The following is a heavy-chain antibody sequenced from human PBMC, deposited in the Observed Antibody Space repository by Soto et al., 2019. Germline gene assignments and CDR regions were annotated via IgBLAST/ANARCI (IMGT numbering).Heavy chain of an antibody. CDR1: GFTFSSYS. Sequence: PGGSLRLSCAASGFTFSSYSMNWVRQAPGKGLEWVSYISSSSSTIYYADSVKGRFTISRDNAKNTLYLQMNSLRAEDTAVYYCALDGYNPTDTRYYYYGMDVWGQGTTVTVSS. D-gene: IGHD5-12*01. CDR2: ISSSSSTI. CDR3: ALDGYNPTDTRYYYYGMDV. J-gene: IGHJ6*02. V-gene: IGHV3-48*01.